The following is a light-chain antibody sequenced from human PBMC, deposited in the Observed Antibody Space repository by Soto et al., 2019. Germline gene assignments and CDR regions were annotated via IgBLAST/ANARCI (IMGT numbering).Light chain of an antibody. CDR2: AAS. CDR1: QGIRND. J-gene: IGKJ1*01. V-gene: IGKV1-17*01. Sequence: DIQMTQFPSSLSASVGDRVTITCRASQGIRNDLAWYQQKPGKAPKRLIYAASSVQSGVPSRFSGSGSGTEFTLAISSLQPEDFATFYCIQHSTYPVTFGQGTKVEIK. CDR3: IQHSTYPVT.